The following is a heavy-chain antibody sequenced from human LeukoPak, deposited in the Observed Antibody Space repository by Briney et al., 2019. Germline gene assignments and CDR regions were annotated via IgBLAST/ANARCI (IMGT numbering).Heavy chain of an antibody. D-gene: IGHD3-22*01. CDR2: IYYSGST. CDR1: GGSISSSTYY. J-gene: IGHJ4*02. CDR3: ARLYDSSGRKVDY. Sequence: SETLSLTCTVSGGSISSSTYYWGWIRQPPGKGLEWIGNIYYSGSTYSNPSLKSRVTVSVDTSKNQFSLKLSSVTAADTAVYYCARLYDSSGRKVDYWGQGIPVTVSS. V-gene: IGHV4-39*01.